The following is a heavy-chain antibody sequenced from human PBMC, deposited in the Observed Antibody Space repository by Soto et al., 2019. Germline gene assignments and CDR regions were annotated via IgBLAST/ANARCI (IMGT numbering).Heavy chain of an antibody. J-gene: IGHJ6*03. CDR2: IHHSGST. D-gene: IGHD1-26*01. CDR1: GGSISISNW. CDR3: ARGGYYFYMDV. Sequence: QVQLQESGPGLVKPSETLSLTCAVSGGSISISNWWRWVRQTPGKGLEWIGQIHHSGSTNYSPSLTSRVTISVDKAKNQFSLKMNSVTAADTAVYYCARGGYYFYMDVWCKGTTGTVSS. V-gene: IGHV4-4*02.